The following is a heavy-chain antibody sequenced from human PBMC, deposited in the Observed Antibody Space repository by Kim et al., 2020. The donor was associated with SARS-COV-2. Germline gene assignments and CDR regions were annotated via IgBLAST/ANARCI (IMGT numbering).Heavy chain of an antibody. J-gene: IGHJ3*02. D-gene: IGHD3-22*01. CDR3: ARGEMGLHYYDSSGYYGDAFDI. V-gene: IGHV4-31*03. CDR1: GGSISSGGYY. CDR2: IYYSGST. Sequence: SETLSLTCTVSGGSISSGGYYWSWIRQHPGKGLEWIGYIYYSGSTYYNPSLKSRVTISVDTSKNQFSLKLSSVTAADTAVYYCARGEMGLHYYDSSGYYGDAFDIWGQGTMVTVSS.